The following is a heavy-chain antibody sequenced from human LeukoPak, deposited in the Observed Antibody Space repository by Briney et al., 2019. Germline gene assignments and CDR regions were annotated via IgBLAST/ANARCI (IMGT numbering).Heavy chain of an antibody. Sequence: SETLSLTCTVSGGSISSSSYYWGWIRQPPGKGLEWIGSIYYSGSTYYNPSLKSRVTISVDTSKNQFSLKLSSVTAADTAVYYCARGGSFDNGWFDPWGQGTLVTVSS. V-gene: IGHV4-39*01. J-gene: IGHJ5*02. CDR3: ARGGSFDNGWFDP. CDR1: GGSISSSSYY. CDR2: IYYSGST. D-gene: IGHD1-26*01.